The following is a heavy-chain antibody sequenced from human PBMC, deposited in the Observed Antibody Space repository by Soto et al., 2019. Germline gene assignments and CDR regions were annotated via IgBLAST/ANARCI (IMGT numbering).Heavy chain of an antibody. CDR1: GYTFTSYY. CDR2: INPSGGST. CDR3: ARDKIITMVRGLGYGMDV. Sequence: QVQLVQSGAEVKKPGASVKVSCKASGYTFTSYYMHWVRQAPGQGLEWMGIINPSGGSTCYAQKFQGRVTMTRDTSTSTFYMELSSLRSEDTAVYYCARDKIITMVRGLGYGMDVWGQGTTVTVSS. V-gene: IGHV1-46*01. D-gene: IGHD3-10*01. J-gene: IGHJ6*02.